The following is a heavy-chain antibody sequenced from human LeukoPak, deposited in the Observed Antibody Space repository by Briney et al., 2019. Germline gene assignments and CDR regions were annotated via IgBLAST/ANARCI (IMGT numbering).Heavy chain of an antibody. D-gene: IGHD5-12*01. CDR3: ASGGLGYSGYASDY. CDR2: ISTYNGNT. V-gene: IGHV1-18*01. CDR1: DYTFTTYG. J-gene: IGHJ4*02. Sequence: ASVSVSDTPADYTFTTYGINWVRQAPGQGREWMGWISTYNGNTNYAQNIQGRVTMTTDTSTTTAYMELRSLRSDDTAVYYCASGGLGYSGYASDYWGQGTLVTVSS.